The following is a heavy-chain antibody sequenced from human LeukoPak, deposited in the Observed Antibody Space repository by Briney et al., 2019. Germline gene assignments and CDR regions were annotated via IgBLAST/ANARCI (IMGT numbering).Heavy chain of an antibody. CDR3: TRHDVVPVIGHGMAV. CDR2: ISPNGYT. D-gene: IGHD2-2*01. V-gene: IGHV4-59*08. CDR1: GASIGTYY. Sequence: PSETLSLTCTVSGASIGTYYWSWLRQPPGKGLEWIGYISPNGYTLYTPSLRGRVTISRDTSANQFSMILSSVTAADTAIYYCTRHDVVPVIGHGMAVWGQGTTVTVSS. J-gene: IGHJ6*02.